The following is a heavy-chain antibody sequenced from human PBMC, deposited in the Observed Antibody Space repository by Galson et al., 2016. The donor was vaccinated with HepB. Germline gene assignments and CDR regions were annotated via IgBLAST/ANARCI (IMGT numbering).Heavy chain of an antibody. CDR3: ARDSGHHSFDY. D-gene: IGHD1-26*01. Sequence: SVKVSCKASAHTFTTYYFHWMRQAPGQGLEWMGRIMARGGETIYPQSLQGRVTMTRDTSTGTVYMELSSLRSEDSALYYCARDSGHHSFDYWGQGSPVIVSS. CDR2: IMARGGET. J-gene: IGHJ4*02. V-gene: IGHV1-46*01. CDR1: AHTFTTYY.